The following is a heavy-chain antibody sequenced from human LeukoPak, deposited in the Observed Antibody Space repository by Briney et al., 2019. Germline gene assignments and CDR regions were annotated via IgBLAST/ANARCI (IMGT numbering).Heavy chain of an antibody. V-gene: IGHV3-11*01. CDR3: ASRRTVTSTDFHAFDI. J-gene: IGHJ3*02. D-gene: IGHD4-17*01. CDR1: GFTFSDFY. CDR2: ISSSGTTI. Sequence: GGSLRLSCAPSGFTFSDFYMSWIHQAPGKGLEWLSYISSSGTTIYYADSVKGRFTISRDNAKNSLYLQMNSLRVEDTAVYYCASRRTVTSTDFHAFDIWGQGTVVTVSS.